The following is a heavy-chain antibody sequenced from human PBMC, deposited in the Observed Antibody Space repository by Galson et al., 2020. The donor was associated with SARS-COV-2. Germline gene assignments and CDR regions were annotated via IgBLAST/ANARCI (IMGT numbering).Heavy chain of an antibody. Sequence: ASVKVSCKASGGTFSSYAISWVRQAPGQGLEWMGGIIPIFGTANYAQKLQGRVTTTTDESTSTAYMELSSLRSEDTAVYYCARVPPTVTTDYYYYYYMDVWGKGTTVTVSS. CDR1: GGTFSSYA. J-gene: IGHJ6*03. CDR3: ARVPPTVTTDYYYYYYMDV. D-gene: IGHD4-4*01. CDR2: IIPIFGTA. V-gene: IGHV1-69*05.